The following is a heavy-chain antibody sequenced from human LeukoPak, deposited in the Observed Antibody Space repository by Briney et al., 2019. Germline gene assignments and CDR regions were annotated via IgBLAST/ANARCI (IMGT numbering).Heavy chain of an antibody. V-gene: IGHV3-66*01. Sequence: GGSLRLSCAASGFTVSSNYMSWVRQAPGKGLEWVSFIYSGGSTYYADSVKGRFTISRDNSKNTLYLQMNSLRAEDTAVYYCARSGDYYDSSGYYLPPGAFDIWGQGTMVTVSS. D-gene: IGHD3-22*01. CDR2: IYSGGST. CDR3: ARSGDYYDSSGYYLPPGAFDI. J-gene: IGHJ3*02. CDR1: GFTVSSNY.